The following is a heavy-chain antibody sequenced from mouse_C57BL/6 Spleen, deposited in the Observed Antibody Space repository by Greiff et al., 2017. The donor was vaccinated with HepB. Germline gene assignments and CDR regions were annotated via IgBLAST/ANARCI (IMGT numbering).Heavy chain of an antibody. CDR3: ARSGYYGSSHY. D-gene: IGHD1-1*01. J-gene: IGHJ2*01. Sequence: VNVVESGAELVKPGASVKISCKASGYAFSSYWMNWVKQRPGKGLEWIGQIYPGDGDTNYNGKFKGKATLTADKSSSTAYMQLSSLTSEDSAVYFCARSGYYGSSHYWGQGTTLTVSS. CDR2: IYPGDGDT. CDR1: GYAFSSYW. V-gene: IGHV1-80*01.